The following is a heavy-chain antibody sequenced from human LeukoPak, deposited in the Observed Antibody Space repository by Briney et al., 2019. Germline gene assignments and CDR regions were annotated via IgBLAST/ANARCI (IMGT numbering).Heavy chain of an antibody. V-gene: IGHV3-23*01. CDR1: GFTFSSYA. CDR3: AKETVRGGGLDY. D-gene: IGHD3-10*01. CDR2: ISGSGGCT. Sequence: HPGGSLRLSCAASGFTFSSYAMSWVRQAPGKGLEWVSAISGSGGCTYYADSVKGRFTISRDNSKNTLYLQMNSLRAEDTAEYYCAKETVRGGGLDYWGQGTLVTVSS. J-gene: IGHJ4*02.